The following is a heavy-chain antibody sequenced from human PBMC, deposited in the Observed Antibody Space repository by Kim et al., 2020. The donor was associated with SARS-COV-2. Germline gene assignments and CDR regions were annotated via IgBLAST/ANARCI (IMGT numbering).Heavy chain of an antibody. J-gene: IGHJ2*01. Sequence: SETLSLTCTVSGGSISSYYWSWIRQPPGKGLEWIGYIYYSGSTNYNPSLKSRVTISVDTSKNQFSLKLSSVTAADTAVYYCASAYYYDSRLWYFDLWGRG. CDR3: ASAYYYDSRLWYFDL. CDR2: IYYSGST. D-gene: IGHD3-22*01. CDR1: GGSISSYY. V-gene: IGHV4-59*01.